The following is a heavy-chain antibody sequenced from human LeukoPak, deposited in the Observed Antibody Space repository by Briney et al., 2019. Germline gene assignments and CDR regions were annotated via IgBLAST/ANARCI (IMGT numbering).Heavy chain of an antibody. D-gene: IGHD3-10*01. V-gene: IGHV4-38-2*02. CDR1: GYFISSGYY. CDR2: IYHSGST. Sequence: PSETLSLTCTVSGYFISSGYYWGWIRQPPGKGLEWIGSIYHSGSTYYNPSLKSRVTISVDTSKNQFSLKLSSVTAADTAVYYCARSGSGIENRFDPWGQGTLVTVSS. CDR3: ARSGSGIENRFDP. J-gene: IGHJ5*02.